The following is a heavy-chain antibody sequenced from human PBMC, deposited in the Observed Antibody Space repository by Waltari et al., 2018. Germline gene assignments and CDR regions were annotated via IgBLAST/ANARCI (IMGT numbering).Heavy chain of an antibody. CDR2: LGPDGNTT. CDR3: ARAGYTFAYDS. Sequence: EVQVVESGGGLVQPGGSLRLSCAASGFTFSTYWMHWVRQTPGKGLVWVSQLGPDGNTTTYADSVKGRFTISRDNAKSTLYLQMNSLRAEDTAVYYCARAGYTFAYDSWGRGTLVTVSS. D-gene: IGHD5-18*01. V-gene: IGHV3-74*01. J-gene: IGHJ5*01. CDR1: GFTFSTYW.